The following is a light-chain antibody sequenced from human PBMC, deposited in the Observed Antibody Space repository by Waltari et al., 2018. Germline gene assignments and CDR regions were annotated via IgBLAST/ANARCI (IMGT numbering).Light chain of an antibody. J-gene: IGLJ2*01. Sequence: QLVLTQPPSASGTPGQSITFPCSSTSNTVNWFQQVPGGAPHLLIFSDEQRPSGVPARCSGARSGTSASLSISGLHSEDEADYYCATWDNSLEGWLFGGGTKVTV. V-gene: IGLV1-44*01. CDR3: ATWDNSLEGWL. CDR1: SNT. CDR2: SDE.